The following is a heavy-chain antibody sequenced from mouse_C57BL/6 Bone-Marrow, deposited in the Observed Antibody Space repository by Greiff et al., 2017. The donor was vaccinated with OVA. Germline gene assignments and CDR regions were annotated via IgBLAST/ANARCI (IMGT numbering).Heavy chain of an antibody. CDR3: ASIDGYYFDY. V-gene: IGHV3-6*01. CDR1: GYSITSGYY. J-gene: IGHJ2*01. Sequence: EVKLQESGPGLVKPSQSLSLTCSVTGYSITSGYYWNWIRQFPGNKLEWMGYISYDGSNNYNPSLKNRISITRDTSKNQFFLKLNSVTTEDTATYYCASIDGYYFDYWGQGTTLTVSS. CDR2: ISYDGSN. D-gene: IGHD2-3*01.